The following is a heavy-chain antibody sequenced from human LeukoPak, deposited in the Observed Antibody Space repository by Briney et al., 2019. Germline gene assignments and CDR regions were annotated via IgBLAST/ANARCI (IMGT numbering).Heavy chain of an antibody. Sequence: ASVKVSCKASGYTFTSYYMHWVRQAPGQGLAWMGRINTNDGSTNYAQKFQGRVTMTRDMYTSTVYMELSSLRSEDTAAYYCAREGYGSGTYLDYWGQGTLVTVSS. CDR2: INTNDGST. CDR1: GYTFTSYY. J-gene: IGHJ4*02. D-gene: IGHD3-10*01. V-gene: IGHV1-46*01. CDR3: AREGYGSGTYLDY.